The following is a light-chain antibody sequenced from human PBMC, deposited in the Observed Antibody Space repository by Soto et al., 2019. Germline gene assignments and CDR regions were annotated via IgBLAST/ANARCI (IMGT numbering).Light chain of an antibody. CDR2: EVT. Sequence: QSVLTQPPSASGSPGQSVTISCTGTSSDIGGYKYVSWYQQHPGKAPKLIIYEVTKRPSGVPDRFSGSKSGNTASLTVSGLQAEDEAEYYCSLYRGIGNSLVFGAGTKLTVL. CDR1: SSDIGGYKY. J-gene: IGLJ1*01. V-gene: IGLV2-8*01. CDR3: SLYRGIGNSLV.